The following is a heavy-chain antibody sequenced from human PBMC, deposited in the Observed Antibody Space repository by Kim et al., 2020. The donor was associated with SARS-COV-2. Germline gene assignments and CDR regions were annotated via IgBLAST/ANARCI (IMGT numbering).Heavy chain of an antibody. J-gene: IGHJ4*02. CDR2: ISSSSSYI. CDR1: GFTFSSYS. CDR3: ARGSRGLNYYFDY. Sequence: GGSLRLSCAASGFTFSSYSMNWVRQAPGKGLEWVSSISSSSSYIYYADSVKGRFTISRDNAKNSLYLQMNSLRAEDTAVYYCARGSRGLNYYFDYWGQGTLVTVSS. V-gene: IGHV3-21*04.